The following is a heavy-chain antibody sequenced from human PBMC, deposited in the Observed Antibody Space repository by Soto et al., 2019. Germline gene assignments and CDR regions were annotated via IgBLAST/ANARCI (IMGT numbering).Heavy chain of an antibody. Sequence: QVQLVQSGAEVKTPGSSLKVSCTVSGSRFSNYVISWVRQAPGHGLEWLGRILPIFNSTQYAQKFQGRVTITADKSTNTASLELSSLRSDDTAVYYCAREGRGKKAGYNGLVSLGYWGQGTLVTVSS. CDR1: GSRFSNYV. CDR2: ILPIFNST. J-gene: IGHJ4*02. D-gene: IGHD2-2*02. V-gene: IGHV1-69*06. CDR3: AREGRGKKAGYNGLVSLGY.